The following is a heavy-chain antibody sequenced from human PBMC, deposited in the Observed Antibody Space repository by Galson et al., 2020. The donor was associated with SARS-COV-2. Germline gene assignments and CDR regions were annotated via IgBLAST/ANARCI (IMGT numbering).Heavy chain of an antibody. CDR2: ISYDGSNK. D-gene: IGHD3-22*01. CDR1: GFTFSSYA. CDR3: AGTSSGYYYPLDY. V-gene: IGHV3-30*04. J-gene: IGHJ4*02. Sequence: GESLKISCAASGFTFSSYAMHWVRQAPGKGLEWVAVISYDGSNKYYADSVKGRFTISRDNSKNTLYLQMNSLRAEDTAVYYCAGTSSGYYYPLDYWGQGTLVTVSS.